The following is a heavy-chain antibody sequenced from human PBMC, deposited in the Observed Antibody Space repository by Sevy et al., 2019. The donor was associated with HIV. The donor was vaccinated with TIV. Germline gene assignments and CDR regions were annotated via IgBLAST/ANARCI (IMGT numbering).Heavy chain of an antibody. CDR1: AFTFSSYW. V-gene: IGHV3-7*01. CDR3: ARTGSYADTYYYYYAMDV. CDR2: INQDGSEE. D-gene: IGHD3-16*01. J-gene: IGHJ6*02. Sequence: GGSLRLSCAASAFTFSSYWMTWVRQAPGKGLEWVANINQDGSEENYVDSVKGRFTIFRENAKNSLFLQMNSLRAEDTAVYYCARTGSYADTYYYYYAMDVWGPGTTVTVSS.